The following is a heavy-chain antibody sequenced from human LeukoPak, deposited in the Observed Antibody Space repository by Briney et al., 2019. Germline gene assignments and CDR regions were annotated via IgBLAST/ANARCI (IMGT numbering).Heavy chain of an antibody. Sequence: PGGSLRLSCAASGFTFTSYGMHWVRQAPGKGLEWVAFIRYDGSNKYYADSVKGRFTISRDNSKNTLYLQMNSLRAEDTAVYYCAKGSPLHGETAIYGSGRPGDYWGQGTLVTVSS. D-gene: IGHD3-10*01. J-gene: IGHJ4*02. CDR3: AKGSPLHGETAIYGSGRPGDY. CDR2: IRYDGSNK. CDR1: GFTFTSYG. V-gene: IGHV3-30*02.